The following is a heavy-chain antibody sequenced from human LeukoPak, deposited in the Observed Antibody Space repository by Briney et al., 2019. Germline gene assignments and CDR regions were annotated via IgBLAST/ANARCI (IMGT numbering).Heavy chain of an antibody. CDR3: AKDRGSSGWWYFDY. D-gene: IGHD6-19*01. V-gene: IGHV3-9*01. Sequence: GGSLRLSCAASGFTFDDYAMHWVRQAPGKGLEWVSGISWNSGSIGYADSVKGRFTISRDNAKNSLYLQMNSLSAEDTALYYCAKDRGSSGWWYFDYWGQGTLVTVSS. CDR2: ISWNSGSI. CDR1: GFTFDDYA. J-gene: IGHJ4*02.